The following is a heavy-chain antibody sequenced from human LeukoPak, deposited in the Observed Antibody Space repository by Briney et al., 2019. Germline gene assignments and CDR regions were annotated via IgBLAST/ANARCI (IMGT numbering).Heavy chain of an antibody. Sequence: SETLSLTCTVSGGSISSSSYYWGWIRQPPGKGLEWIGSIYYSGSTYYNPSLKSRVTISVDTSKNQFSLKLSSVTAADTAVYYCARDQSPVIHYYMDVWGKGTTVTVSS. D-gene: IGHD2-21*01. CDR1: GGSISSSSYY. CDR2: IYYSGST. J-gene: IGHJ6*03. V-gene: IGHV4-39*02. CDR3: ARDQSPVIHYYMDV.